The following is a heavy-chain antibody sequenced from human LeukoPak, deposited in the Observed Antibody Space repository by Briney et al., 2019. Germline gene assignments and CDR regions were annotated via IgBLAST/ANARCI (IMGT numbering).Heavy chain of an antibody. Sequence: GASVKVSCKASGYTFTSYGISWVRQAPGQGLEWMGWISAYNGNTNYAQKLQGRVTMTTDTSTSTAYMELRSLRSGDTAVYYCARGSPYYYDSSGLLYYFDYWGQGTLATVSS. J-gene: IGHJ4*02. CDR3: ARGSPYYYDSSGLLYYFDY. D-gene: IGHD3-22*01. CDR1: GYTFTSYG. CDR2: ISAYNGNT. V-gene: IGHV1-18*01.